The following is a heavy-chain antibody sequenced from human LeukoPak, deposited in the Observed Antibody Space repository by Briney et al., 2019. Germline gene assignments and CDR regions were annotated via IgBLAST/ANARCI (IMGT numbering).Heavy chain of an antibody. V-gene: IGHV3-30-3*01. CDR3: ARSFGGSYAYFDY. D-gene: IGHD1-26*01. Sequence: GGSLRLSCAVSGFTFSSYAMHWVRQAPGKGLEWVALISYDGTNKYYADSVKGRFTVSRDDSKNTLYLQMNSLRVEDAAVYYCARSFGGSYAYFDYWGQGTLVTVSS. J-gene: IGHJ4*02. CDR1: GFTFSSYA. CDR2: ISYDGTNK.